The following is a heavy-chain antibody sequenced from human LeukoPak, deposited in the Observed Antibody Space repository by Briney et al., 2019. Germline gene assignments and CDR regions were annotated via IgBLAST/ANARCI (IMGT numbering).Heavy chain of an antibody. CDR3: ASTYCSRTSCYEYYFDY. D-gene: IGHD2-2*01. CDR1: GFTFSSYG. J-gene: IGHJ4*02. V-gene: IGHV3-33*01. CDR2: IWYDGSNK. Sequence: GGSLRLSCAASGFTFSSYGMHWVRQAPGKGLEWVAVIWYDGSNKYYADSVKGRFTISRDNSKNTLYLQMNSLRAEDTAVYYCASTYCSRTSCYEYYFDYWGQGTLVTVSS.